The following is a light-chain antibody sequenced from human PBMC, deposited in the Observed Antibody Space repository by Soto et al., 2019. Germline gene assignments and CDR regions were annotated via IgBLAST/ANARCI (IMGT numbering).Light chain of an antibody. CDR3: SSYTSTNTVV. CDR2: DVS. CDR1: SSDVGGYNY. Sequence: QSVLTQPASVSGSPGQSITISCTGTSSDVGGYNYVSWYQHHPGKAPKLMIYDVSNRPSGVSNRFSGYKSDNTASLTISGLQAEDGADYYCSSYTSTNTVVFGGGTKVTV. J-gene: IGLJ2*01. V-gene: IGLV2-14*03.